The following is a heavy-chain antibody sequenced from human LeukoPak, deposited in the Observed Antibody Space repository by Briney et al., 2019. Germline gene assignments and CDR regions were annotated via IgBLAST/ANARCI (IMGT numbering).Heavy chain of an antibody. J-gene: IGHJ5*02. CDR2: ISSSSSYI. Sequence: GGSLRLSCAASRFTFSSYSMNWVRQAPGKGLEWVSSISSSSSYIYCADSVKGRFTISRDNAKNALYLQMNSLRAEDTAVYYWARDRGRAIHRMVWFDPWGQGTLVTVSS. D-gene: IGHD2-2*02. CDR3: ARDRGRAIHRMVWFDP. V-gene: IGHV3-21*01. CDR1: RFTFSSYS.